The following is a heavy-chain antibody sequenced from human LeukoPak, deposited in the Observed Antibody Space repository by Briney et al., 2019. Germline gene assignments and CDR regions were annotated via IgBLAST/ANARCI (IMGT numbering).Heavy chain of an antibody. J-gene: IGHJ6*03. V-gene: IGHV3-30*04. CDR1: GFTFSSYA. CDR2: ISYDGSNK. CDR3: ARDSVFHCSGGSCYPYDYYYYYYMDV. D-gene: IGHD2-15*01. Sequence: GGSLRLSCAASGFTFSSYAMHWVRQAPGKGLEWVAVISYDGSNKYYADSVRGRFTISRDNSKNTLYLQMNSLRAEDTAVYYCARDSVFHCSGGSCYPYDYYYYYYMDVWGKGTTVTVSS.